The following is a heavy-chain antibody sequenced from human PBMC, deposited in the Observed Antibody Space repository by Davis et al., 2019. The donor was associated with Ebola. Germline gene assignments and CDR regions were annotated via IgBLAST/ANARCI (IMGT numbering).Heavy chain of an antibody. J-gene: IGHJ6*02. CDR2: ISSSSSYI. CDR3: AVLRYFDWLFEVGGMDV. D-gene: IGHD3-9*01. V-gene: IGHV3-21*01. CDR1: GFTFSSYS. Sequence: GESLKISCAASGFTFSSYSMNWVRQAPGKGLEWVSSISSSSSYIYYADSVKGRFTISRDNAKNSLYLQMNSLRAGDTAVYYCAVLRYFDWLFEVGGMDVWGQGTTVTVSS.